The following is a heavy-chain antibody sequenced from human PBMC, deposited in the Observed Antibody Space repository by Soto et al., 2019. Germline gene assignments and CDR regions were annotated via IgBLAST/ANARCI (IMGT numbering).Heavy chain of an antibody. J-gene: IGHJ6*03. Sequence: ASVKVSCKASGYTFTSYGISWVRQAPGQGLEWMGWISAYNGNTNYAQKLQGRVTMTTDTSTSTAYMELRSLGSDDTAVYYCARMPAAAGITYYYYYVDVWGKGTKVTVSS. CDR1: GYTFTSYG. D-gene: IGHD6-13*01. CDR2: ISAYNGNT. V-gene: IGHV1-18*01. CDR3: ARMPAAAGITYYYYYVDV.